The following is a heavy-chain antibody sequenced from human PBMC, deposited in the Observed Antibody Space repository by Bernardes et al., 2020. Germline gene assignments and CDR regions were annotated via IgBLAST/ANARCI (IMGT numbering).Heavy chain of an antibody. J-gene: IGHJ4*02. V-gene: IGHV4-34*01. CDR3: ARGGEVYSSSWYK. CDR1: GGSFSGYY. Sequence: SETLSLTCAVYGGSFSGYYWSWIRQPPGKGLEWIGEINHSGSTNYNPSLKSRVTISVDTSKNQFSLKLSSVTAADTAVYYCARGGEVYSSSWYKWGQGTLVTVSS. D-gene: IGHD6-13*01. CDR2: INHSGST.